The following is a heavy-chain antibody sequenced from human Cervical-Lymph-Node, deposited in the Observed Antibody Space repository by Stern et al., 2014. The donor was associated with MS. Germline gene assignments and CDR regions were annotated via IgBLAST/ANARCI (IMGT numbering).Heavy chain of an antibody. CDR2: ISWDGGST. J-gene: IGHJ4*02. V-gene: IGHV3-9*01. CDR1: GFTVNDYS. CDR3: AKTTVTTRPFEF. D-gene: IGHD4-17*01. Sequence: EVQLVESGGGLVQPGRSLRLSCAASGFTVNDYSMHWVRQAPGKGLEWVSGISWDGGSTEYAASVKGRFAISRDNAKNSLFLHMNSLRPEDTAFYYCAKTTVTTRPFEFWGQGTLVTGSS.